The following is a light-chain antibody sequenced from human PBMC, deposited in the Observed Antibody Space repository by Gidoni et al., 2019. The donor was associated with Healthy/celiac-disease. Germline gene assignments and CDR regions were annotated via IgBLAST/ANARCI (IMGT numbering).Light chain of an antibody. CDR3: MQALQTPYT. CDR1: QSLLHSNGYNY. J-gene: IGKJ2*01. Sequence: DIVMTQSPLPLPVTPGEPASISCRSSQSLLHSNGYNYLDWYLQKPGQSPQLLIYLGSNRASGVPDRFSGSGSGTDFTLKSSRVEAEDVGVYYCMQALQTPYTFGQGTKLEIK. CDR2: LGS. V-gene: IGKV2-28*01.